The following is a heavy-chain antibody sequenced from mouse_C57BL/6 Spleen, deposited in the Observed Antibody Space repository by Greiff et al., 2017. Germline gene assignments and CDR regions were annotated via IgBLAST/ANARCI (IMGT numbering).Heavy chain of an antibody. D-gene: IGHD2-1*01. CDR1: GFSLTSYG. V-gene: IGHV2-2*01. CDR3: ARGWYGGYFDV. CDR2: IWSGGST. Sequence: VKLMESGPGLVQPSQSLSITCTVSGFSLTSYGVYWVRQSPGKGLEWLGVIWSGGSTDYNAAFISRLSISKDKSKSQVIFKMNSLQADDTAIYCCARGWYGGYFDVWGTGTTVTVSS. J-gene: IGHJ1*03.